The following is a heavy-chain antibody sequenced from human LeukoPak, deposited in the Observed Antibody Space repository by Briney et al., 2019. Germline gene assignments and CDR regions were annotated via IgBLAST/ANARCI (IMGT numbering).Heavy chain of an antibody. CDR2: FDPEDGET. V-gene: IGHV1-24*01. CDR1: GYTLTELS. J-gene: IGHJ4*02. D-gene: IGHD3-10*01. CDR3: ATDPRLYGSGSYYDDY. Sequence: GSVKVSCKVSGYTLTELSMHWVRQAPGKGLEWMGGFDPEDGETIYAQKFQGRVTMTEDTSTDTAYMELSSLRSEDTAVYYCATDPRLYGSGSYYDDYWGQGTLVTVSS.